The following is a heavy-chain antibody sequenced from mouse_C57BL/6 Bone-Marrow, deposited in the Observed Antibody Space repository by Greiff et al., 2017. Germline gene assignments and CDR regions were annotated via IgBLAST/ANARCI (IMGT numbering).Heavy chain of an antibody. CDR2: SRNKANDYTT. CDR1: GFTFSDFY. CDR3: ARDASGYYAMDY. D-gene: IGHD3-1*01. J-gene: IGHJ4*01. Sequence: EVQLQQSGGGLVQSGRSLRLSCATSGFTFSDFYMEWVRQAPGKGLEWLAASRNKANDYTTEYSASVKGRFIVSRDNSHSILYLQMNALRAEDTAIYYCARDASGYYAMDYWGQGTSVTVSS. V-gene: IGHV7-1*01.